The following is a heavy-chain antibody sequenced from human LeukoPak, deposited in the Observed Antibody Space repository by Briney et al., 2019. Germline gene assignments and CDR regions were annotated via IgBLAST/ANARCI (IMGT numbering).Heavy chain of an antibody. CDR2: INHSGST. V-gene: IGHV4-34*01. D-gene: IGHD3-22*01. CDR1: GGSFSGYY. J-gene: IGHJ4*02. CDR3: ARVGDSSGYNFDY. Sequence: SETLSLTCAVYGGSFSGYYWGWIRQPPGKGLEWIGEINHSGSTNYNPSLKSRVTISVDTSKNQFSLKLSSVTAADTAVYYCARVGDSSGYNFDYWGQGTLVTVSS.